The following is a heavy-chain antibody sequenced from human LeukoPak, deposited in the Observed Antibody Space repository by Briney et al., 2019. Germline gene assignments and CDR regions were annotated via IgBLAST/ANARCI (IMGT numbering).Heavy chain of an antibody. Sequence: SETLSLTCTVSGGSISSYYWSWIRQPAGKGLEWIGRIYTSGSTNYNPSLKSRVTISVDKSKNQFSLKLSSVTAADTAVYYCARGMDRIAVAGYWSDPWGQGTLVTVSS. D-gene: IGHD6-19*01. CDR2: IYTSGST. CDR1: GGSISSYY. V-gene: IGHV4-4*07. J-gene: IGHJ5*02. CDR3: ARGMDRIAVAGYWSDP.